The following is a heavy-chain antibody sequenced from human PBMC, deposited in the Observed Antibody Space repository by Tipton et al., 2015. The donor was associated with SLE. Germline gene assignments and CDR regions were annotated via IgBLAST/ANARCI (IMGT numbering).Heavy chain of an antibody. Sequence: TLSLTCAVSGYSISSGYYWGWIRQPPGKGLEWIGSIYHSGSTYCNPSLKSRVTISVDRSKNQFSLKLSSVTAADTAVYYCARLGGIAAAGEVYFDYWGQGTLVTVSS. CDR1: GYSISSGYY. J-gene: IGHJ4*02. CDR2: IYHSGST. V-gene: IGHV4-38-2*01. D-gene: IGHD6-13*01. CDR3: ARLGGIAAAGEVYFDY.